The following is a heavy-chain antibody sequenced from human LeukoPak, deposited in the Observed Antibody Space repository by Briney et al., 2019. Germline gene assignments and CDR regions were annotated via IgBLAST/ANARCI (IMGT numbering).Heavy chain of an antibody. V-gene: IGHV4-30-4*01. CDR1: GGSISRDDYY. CDR2: ISYSGST. CDR3: ARDGAMIREVHYGMDV. J-gene: IGHJ6*02. Sequence: SETLSLTCTVSGGSISRDDYYWSWIRQPPGKGLEWIGYISYSGSTYYNPSLKRRVTISIDTSKNQFSLKLSSVTAADTALYYCARDGAMIREVHYGMDVWGQGTTVTVSS. D-gene: IGHD3-10*01.